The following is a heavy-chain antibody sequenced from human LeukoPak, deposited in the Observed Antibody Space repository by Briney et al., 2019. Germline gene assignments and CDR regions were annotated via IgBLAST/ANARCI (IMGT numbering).Heavy chain of an antibody. Sequence: GGSLRLSCAASGFTFDDYAMHWVRQAPGKGLEWVSGISWNSGSIGYADSVKGRFTISRDNAKNSLYLQMNSLRAEDMALYYCAKDGAAAGTYYFDYWGQGTLVTVSS. CDR2: ISWNSGSI. CDR1: GFTFDDYA. J-gene: IGHJ4*02. V-gene: IGHV3-9*03. D-gene: IGHD6-13*01. CDR3: AKDGAAAGTYYFDY.